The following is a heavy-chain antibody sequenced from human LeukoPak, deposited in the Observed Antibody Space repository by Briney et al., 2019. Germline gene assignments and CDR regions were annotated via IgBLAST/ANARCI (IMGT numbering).Heavy chain of an antibody. CDR3: AKEPNDFWSGFLYYFDY. J-gene: IGHJ4*02. V-gene: IGHV3-23*01. CDR2: ISGSGGST. CDR1: GFTFSSYA. Sequence: VVSLGLSCAASGFTFSSYAMSWVRQAPGKGLEWVSAISGSGGSTYYAESVKGRFTISRDNSKNTLYLQMNSLRAEDTAVYYCAKEPNDFWSGFLYYFDYWGQGTLVTVSS. D-gene: IGHD3-3*01.